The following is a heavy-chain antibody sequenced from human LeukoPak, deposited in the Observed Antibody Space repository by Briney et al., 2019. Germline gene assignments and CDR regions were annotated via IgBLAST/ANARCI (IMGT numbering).Heavy chain of an antibody. CDR1: GYTFTSYG. D-gene: IGHD2-2*01. CDR2: ISAYNGNT. J-gene: IGHJ5*02. V-gene: IGHV1-18*01. Sequence: GASVKDSCKASGYTFTSYGISWVRQAPGQGLEWMGWISAYNGNTNYAQKLQGRVTMTTDISTSTAYMELRSLRSDDTAVYYCARDPLVNDIVVVPAAIIGDNWFDPWGQGTLVTVSS. CDR3: ARDPLVNDIVVVPAAIIGDNWFDP.